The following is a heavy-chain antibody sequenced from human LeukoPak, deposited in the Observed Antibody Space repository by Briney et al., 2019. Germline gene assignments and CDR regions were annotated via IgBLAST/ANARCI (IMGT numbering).Heavy chain of an antibody. CDR3: ARLVQSYGPYNWFDP. Sequence: SETLSLTCTVSGGSISSYYWSWIRQPPGKGLEWIGYIYYSGSTNYNPSLKSRVTISVDTSKNQFSLKLSSVTAADTAVYYCARLVQSYGPYNWFDPWGQGTLVTVSS. V-gene: IGHV4-59*08. J-gene: IGHJ5*02. CDR2: IYYSGST. CDR1: GGSISSYY. D-gene: IGHD5-18*01.